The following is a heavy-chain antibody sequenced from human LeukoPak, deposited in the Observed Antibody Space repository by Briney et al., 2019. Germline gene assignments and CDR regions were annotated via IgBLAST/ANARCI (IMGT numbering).Heavy chain of an antibody. Sequence: GGSLRLSCAASGFTFDDYAMHWVRQAPGKGLEWVSGISWNSGSIGYADSVKGRFTISRDNAKNSLYLQMNSLRAEDTALYYCAKDMGNYYDSSGYYSLFDYWGQGTLVTVSS. CDR3: AKDMGNYYDSSGYYSLFDY. V-gene: IGHV3-9*01. J-gene: IGHJ4*02. CDR2: ISWNSGSI. CDR1: GFTFDDYA. D-gene: IGHD3-22*01.